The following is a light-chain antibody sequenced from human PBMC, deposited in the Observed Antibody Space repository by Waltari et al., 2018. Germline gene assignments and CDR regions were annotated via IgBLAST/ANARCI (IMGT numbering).Light chain of an antibody. Sequence: SYELTQPPSVSVSPGQTASITCSGDHLGDKYACWYQQKPGQSPVLVIYQDSKRPSGSPERFSGSNSGNTATLTISGTQAMDEADYYCQAWDSSTVVFGGGTKLTVL. CDR3: QAWDSSTVV. V-gene: IGLV3-1*01. CDR2: QDS. CDR1: HLGDKY. J-gene: IGLJ2*01.